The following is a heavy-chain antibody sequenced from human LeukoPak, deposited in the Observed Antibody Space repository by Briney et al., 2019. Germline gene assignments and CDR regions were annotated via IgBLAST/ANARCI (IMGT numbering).Heavy chain of an antibody. V-gene: IGHV3-48*01. D-gene: IGHD3-10*01. CDR2: IGTSSTTI. CDR1: GFTFSSYT. CDR3: ARGSAAPGDYYMDV. Sequence: GGSLRLSCAASGFTFSSYTMNWVRQPPGKGLEWVSNIGTSSTTIYYADSVKGRFTISRDNAKNSLYLQMNSLRAEDTAVYYCARGSAAPGDYYMDVWGKGTTVTVSS. J-gene: IGHJ6*03.